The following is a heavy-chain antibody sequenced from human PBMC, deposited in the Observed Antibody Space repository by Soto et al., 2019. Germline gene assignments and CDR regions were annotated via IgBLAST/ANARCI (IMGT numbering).Heavy chain of an antibody. V-gene: IGHV3-23*01. CDR1: GFAFSNYA. J-gene: IGHJ5*02. D-gene: IGHD3-16*01. CDR3: ARGVLPISSTSWFDP. CDR2: ISSSGGRT. Sequence: GGPLRLSCAASGFAFSNYAMSWVRQAPGKGLEWVSTISSSGGRTYYADSVKGRFTISRDDAENSLFLQMNSLRAEDTAVYYCARGVLPISSTSWFDPWGQGTLVTVSS.